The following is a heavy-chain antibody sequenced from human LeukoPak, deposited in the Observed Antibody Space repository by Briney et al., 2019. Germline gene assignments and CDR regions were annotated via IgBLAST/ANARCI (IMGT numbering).Heavy chain of an antibody. V-gene: IGHV3-23*01. CDR3: ATSRTLDY. CDR2: ISGSGGST. CDR1: GFIFSSYV. Sequence: GGSLRLSCAASGFIFSSYVMSWVRQAPGKGLEWVSVISGSGGSTYYADSVKGRFTISRDNSKNTLYLQMNSLRAEDTAVYYCATSRTLDYWGQGTLVTVSS. J-gene: IGHJ4*02.